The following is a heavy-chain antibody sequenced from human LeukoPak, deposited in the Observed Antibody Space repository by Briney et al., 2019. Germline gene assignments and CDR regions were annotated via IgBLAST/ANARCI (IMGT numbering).Heavy chain of an antibody. J-gene: IGHJ4*02. D-gene: IGHD1-26*01. Sequence: GGSRRLSCAASGFTFSSYSMNWVRQAPGKGLEWVSSISSSSSYIYYADSVKGRFTISRDNAKNSLYLQMNSLRAEDTAVYYCARGGGSYSDFGYWGQGTLVTVSS. CDR2: ISSSSSYI. V-gene: IGHV3-21*01. CDR1: GFTFSSYS. CDR3: ARGGGSYSDFGY.